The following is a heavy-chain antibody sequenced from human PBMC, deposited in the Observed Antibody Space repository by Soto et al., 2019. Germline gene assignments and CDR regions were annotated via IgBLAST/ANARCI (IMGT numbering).Heavy chain of an antibody. Sequence: QVQLVQSGAELKKPGSSVKVSCKSSGGSFSNSAVTWVRQAPGQGLEWMGGIIPIFNTPNYAQKFQGRVAFTADDSTATAYMELTCLTSEDTAVYYCASRPRNGYNRGGQGTLVTVSS. CDR2: IIPIFNTP. J-gene: IGHJ4*02. D-gene: IGHD5-12*01. CDR3: ASRPRNGYNR. V-gene: IGHV1-69*01. CDR1: GGSFSNSA.